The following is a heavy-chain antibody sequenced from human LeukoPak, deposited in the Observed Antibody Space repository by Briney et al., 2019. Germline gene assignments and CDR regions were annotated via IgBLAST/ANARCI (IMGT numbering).Heavy chain of an antibody. Sequence: GGSLRLSCAASGFIFSNYAMSWVRQAPGKGLEWVSTIIGSGGSTYYADSVKGRFTISRDNSKNTLYLQINSLRAEDTAVYYCAREVTTGTTPQLRYYYYGMDVWGQGTTVTVSS. CDR2: IIGSGGST. CDR3: AREVTTGTTPQLRYYYYGMDV. D-gene: IGHD1-1*01. J-gene: IGHJ6*02. V-gene: IGHV3-23*01. CDR1: GFIFSNYA.